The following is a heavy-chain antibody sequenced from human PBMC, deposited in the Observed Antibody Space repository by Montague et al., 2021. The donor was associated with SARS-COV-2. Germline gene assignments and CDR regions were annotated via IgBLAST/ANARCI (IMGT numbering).Heavy chain of an antibody. V-gene: IGHV4-59*01. Sequence: SETLSLTCTVYGGSISNYYWSWIRQPPGKGLEWIGYIYHSGSTDYSPSPRSRVTISLDTSKNQFSLKVTSVTAADTAVYYCAGGGGDYNYGLDVWGPGFAVTISS. J-gene: IGHJ6*02. CDR3: AGGGGDYNYGLDV. D-gene: IGHD2-21*01. CDR1: GGSISNYY. CDR2: IYHSGST.